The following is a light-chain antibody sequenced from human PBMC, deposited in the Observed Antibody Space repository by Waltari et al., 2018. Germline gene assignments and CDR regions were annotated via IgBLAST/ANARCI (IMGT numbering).Light chain of an antibody. CDR1: NSTIGRNT. J-gene: IGLJ2*01. Sequence: QSVLTQPPSASGTPRQRVTISCSGSNSTIGRNTVNWYQQFPGSAPTLLVYNHLQRPSGVPDRFSAAKSGTSASLAILGVRPEDEADYYCATWDDRLNGPVFGGGTKLTVL. CDR2: NHL. CDR3: ATWDDRLNGPV. V-gene: IGLV1-44*01.